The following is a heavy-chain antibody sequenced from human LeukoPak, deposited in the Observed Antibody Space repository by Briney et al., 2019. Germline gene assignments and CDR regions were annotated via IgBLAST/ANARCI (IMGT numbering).Heavy chain of an antibody. V-gene: IGHV4-34*01. J-gene: IGHJ4*02. D-gene: IGHD2/OR15-2a*01. CDR3: ARGGGVI. CDR2: INHSGST. CDR1: GGSFSGYY. Sequence: TTSETLSLTCAVYGGSFSGYYWSWIRQPPGKGLEWIGEINHSGSTNYNPSLKSRVTISVDTSKNQFSLKLSSVTAADTAVYYCARGGGVIWGQGTLVTVSS.